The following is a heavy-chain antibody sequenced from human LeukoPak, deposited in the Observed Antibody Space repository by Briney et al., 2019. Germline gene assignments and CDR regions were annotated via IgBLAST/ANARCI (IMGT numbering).Heavy chain of an antibody. D-gene: IGHD4-17*01. J-gene: IGHJ4*02. CDR3: ARDFNGDYDY. CDR1: GGSFSGYY. V-gene: IGHV4-34*01. Sequence: SETLSLTCAVYGGSFSGYYWSWIRQPPGKGLEWIGYIYHSGSTYYNPSLKSRVTISVDRSKNQFSLKLSSVTAADTAVYYCARDFNGDYDYWGQGTLVTVSS. CDR2: IYHSGST.